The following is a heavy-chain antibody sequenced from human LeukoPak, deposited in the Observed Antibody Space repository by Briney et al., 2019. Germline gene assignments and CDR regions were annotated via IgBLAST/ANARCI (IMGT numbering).Heavy chain of an antibody. V-gene: IGHV4-4*08. CDR2: IYTSGST. Sequence: SETLSLTCTVSGGSISSYYWSWIRQPPGKGLEWIGYIYTSGSTNYNPSLKSRVTMSVDTSKNQFSLKLSSVTAADTAVYYCARGRRHMVRGVISYYFDYWGQGTLVTVSS. CDR1: GGSISSYY. CDR3: ARGRRHMVRGVISYYFDY. J-gene: IGHJ4*02. D-gene: IGHD3-10*01.